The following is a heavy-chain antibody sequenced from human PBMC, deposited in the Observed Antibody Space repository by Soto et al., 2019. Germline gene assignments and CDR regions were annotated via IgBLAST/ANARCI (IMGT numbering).Heavy chain of an antibody. D-gene: IGHD2-2*01. Sequence: QVQLVQSGAEVKKPGSSVKVSCKASGGTFSSYAISWVRQAPGQGLEWMGGIIPIFGTANYAQKFQGRVTITAAESTSTAYMELSSLRSEATAVYYCARHRGDCISTSCYGFDPWGQGTLVTVSS. CDR1: GGTFSSYA. CDR3: ARHRGDCISTSCYGFDP. J-gene: IGHJ5*02. CDR2: IIPIFGTA. V-gene: IGHV1-69*12.